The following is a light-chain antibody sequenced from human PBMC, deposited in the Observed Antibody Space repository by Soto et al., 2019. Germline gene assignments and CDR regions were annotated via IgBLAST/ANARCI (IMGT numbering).Light chain of an antibody. CDR2: EVT. V-gene: IGLV2-8*01. CDR3: CSHAGDNTYV. Sequence: QSVLTQPPCASGSPGQSVTISCTGTSSDVGGYNYVSWYQQHPGKAPKLMIYEVTKRPSGVPDRFSGSKSGNTASLTVSGLQAEDEADYFCCSHAGDNTYVFGTGTKVTVL. J-gene: IGLJ1*01. CDR1: SSDVGGYNY.